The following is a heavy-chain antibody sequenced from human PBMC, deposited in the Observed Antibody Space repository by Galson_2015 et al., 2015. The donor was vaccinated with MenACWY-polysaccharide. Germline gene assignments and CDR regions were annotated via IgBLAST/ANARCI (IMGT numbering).Heavy chain of an antibody. CDR3: AKRMPTVGAFDS. J-gene: IGHJ3*02. D-gene: IGHD4-23*01. V-gene: IGHV3-23*01. CDR2: ISGSGGTT. CDR1: GFTFSSCA. Sequence: SLRLSCAASGFTFSSCAMSWVRQAPGKGLEWVSGISGSGGTTYYADSVKGRFTISRDNSKNTLYLQMNSLRAEDTAVYYCAKRMPTVGAFDSWGHGTMVTVSS.